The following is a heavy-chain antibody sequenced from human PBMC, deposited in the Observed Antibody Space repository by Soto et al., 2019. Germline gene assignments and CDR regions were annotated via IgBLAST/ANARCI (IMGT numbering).Heavy chain of an antibody. Sequence: GGSLRLSCAASGFTFSSYGMHWVRQAPGKGLEWVAVISYDGSNKYYADSVKGRFTISRDNSKNTLYLQMNSLRAEDTAVYYCAKDKFLEWLFEFDIWGQGTMVTVSS. CDR2: ISYDGSNK. CDR1: GFTFSSYG. CDR3: AKDKFLEWLFEFDI. V-gene: IGHV3-30*18. J-gene: IGHJ3*02. D-gene: IGHD3-3*01.